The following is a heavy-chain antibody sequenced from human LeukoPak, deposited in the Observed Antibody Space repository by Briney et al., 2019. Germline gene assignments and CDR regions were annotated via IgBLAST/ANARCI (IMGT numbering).Heavy chain of an antibody. CDR2: IYYSGST. J-gene: IGHJ4*02. V-gene: IGHV4-59*01. D-gene: IGHD7-27*01. CDR3: AREALGIDY. CDR1: GGSISSYY. Sequence: PSETLSHTCTVSGGSISSYYWSWIRQPPGKGLEWIGYIYYSGSTNYNPSLKSRVTISVDTSKNQFSLKLSSVTAADTAVYYCAREALGIDYWGQGTLVTVSS.